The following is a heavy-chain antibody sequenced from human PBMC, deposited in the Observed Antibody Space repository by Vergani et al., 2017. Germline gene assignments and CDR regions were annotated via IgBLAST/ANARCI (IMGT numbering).Heavy chain of an antibody. CDR3: ARASLRALVGYYYYMVV. D-gene: IGHD3-16*02. CDR2: IFPSGNS. CDR1: GDSITNGGFS. J-gene: IGHJ6*03. V-gene: IGHV4-30-2*01. Sequence: QLQLQESGSGLVKPSQTLSLTCAVSGDSITNGGFSWNWIRQPPGKGPEWIGYIFPSGNSDYNPSLKNRVSISLDKSKNQFSLWVNSVTAADTAVYFCARASLRALVGYYYYMVVWVKGKTVVVSS.